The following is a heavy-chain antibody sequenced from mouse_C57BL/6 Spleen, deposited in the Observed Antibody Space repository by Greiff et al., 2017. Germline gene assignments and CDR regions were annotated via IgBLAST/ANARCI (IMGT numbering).Heavy chain of an antibody. CDR3: AREATTVVASFDY. CDR2: IHPNSGST. J-gene: IGHJ2*01. Sequence: VQLQQPGAELVKPGASVKLSCKASGYTFTSYWMHWVKQRPGQGLEWIGMIHPNSGSTNYNEKFKSKATLTVDKSSSTAYMQLSSLTSEDSAVYYCAREATTVVASFDYWGQGTTLTGSS. CDR1: GYTFTSYW. D-gene: IGHD1-1*01. V-gene: IGHV1-64*01.